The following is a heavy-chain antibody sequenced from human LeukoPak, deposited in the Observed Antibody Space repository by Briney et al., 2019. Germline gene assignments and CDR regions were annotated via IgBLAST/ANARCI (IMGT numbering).Heavy chain of an antibody. J-gene: IGHJ4*02. CDR3: ARVGSYDFWSDGSYLDY. V-gene: IGHV3-74*01. CDR1: GFTFSSYW. Sequence: GGSLRLSCAASGFTFSSYWMHWVRQAPGKGLVWVSRIKSDGSSTSYADSVKGRFTISRDNAKDTLYLQTNSLRAEDTAVYYCARVGSYDFWSDGSYLDYWGQGTLVTVSS. D-gene: IGHD3-3*01. CDR2: IKSDGSST.